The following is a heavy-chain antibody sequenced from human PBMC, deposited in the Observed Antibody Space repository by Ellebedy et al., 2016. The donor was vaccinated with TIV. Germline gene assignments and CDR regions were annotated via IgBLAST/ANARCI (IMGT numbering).Heavy chain of an antibody. CDR3: PRDPLDVGPAFDA. J-gene: IGHJ3*01. V-gene: IGHV3-23*01. Sequence: GESLKISCAASGLTFSSHAMSWVRQAPGKGLEWVSRITGSGGNTYYADSVKGRFTISRDKSKDTLFLQMKSLGTEDTDIYFCPRDPLDVGPAFDAWGQGTMVTVSS. CDR1: GLTFSSHA. CDR2: ITGSGGNT. D-gene: IGHD3/OR15-3a*01.